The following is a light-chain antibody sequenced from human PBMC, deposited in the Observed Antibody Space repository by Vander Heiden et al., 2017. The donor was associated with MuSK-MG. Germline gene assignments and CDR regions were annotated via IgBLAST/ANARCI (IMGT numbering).Light chain of an antibody. CDR2: GVS. CDR1: QSVSSSY. V-gene: IGKV3-20*01. CDR3: QQDGSSPIT. Sequence: EIVLTQSPGTLSLSPGERATLSSRASQSVSSSYLAWYQQKPGQAPRLLIDGVSSRATGIPDRFSGSGSVTDFTLTISRLEPEDFAVYYCQQDGSSPITFGQGTRLEIK. J-gene: IGKJ5*01.